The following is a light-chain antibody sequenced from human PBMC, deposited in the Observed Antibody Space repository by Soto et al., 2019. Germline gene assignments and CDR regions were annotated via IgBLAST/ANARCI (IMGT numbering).Light chain of an antibody. Sequence: DIVMTQSPLSLPVNPGEPASISCRSSQSLLHSNGYNYVDWYLQKPGQSPQLLIYLGSNRASGVPDRFSGSGSGTYFTLKISRVEAEDVGVYYCMQALQTRITFGQGTRLEIK. CDR2: LGS. V-gene: IGKV2-28*01. J-gene: IGKJ5*01. CDR3: MQALQTRIT. CDR1: QSLLHSNGYNY.